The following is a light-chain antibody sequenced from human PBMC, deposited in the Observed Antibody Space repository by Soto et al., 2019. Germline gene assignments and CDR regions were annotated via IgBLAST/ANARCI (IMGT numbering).Light chain of an antibody. CDR1: RSVSSNY. V-gene: IGKV3-20*01. CDR3: QQYRPSPAIS. Sequence: VLTQSPGTVSLSPGERATLSCRASRSVSSNYLGWYQQKPGQAPRLLIYAVSTRATGIPDRFSGSGSGTDFTLTTSRLEPEDSALYFCQQYRPSPAISFGQGTRLEIK. CDR2: AVS. J-gene: IGKJ5*01.